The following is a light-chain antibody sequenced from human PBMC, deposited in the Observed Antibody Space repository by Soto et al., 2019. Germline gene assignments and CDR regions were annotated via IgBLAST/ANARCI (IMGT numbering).Light chain of an antibody. CDR1: QTVRNN. CDR3: QQYNNWPPIT. V-gene: IGKV3-15*01. J-gene: IGKJ5*01. Sequence: EIVLTQSPATLYLSPGDRAXXXXXXXQTVRNNYLAWYQQKPGQAPRLLIYGASTRATGIPARFSGSGSGTEFTLTISSLQSEDFAVYYCQQYNNWPPITFGQGTRLEI. CDR2: GAS.